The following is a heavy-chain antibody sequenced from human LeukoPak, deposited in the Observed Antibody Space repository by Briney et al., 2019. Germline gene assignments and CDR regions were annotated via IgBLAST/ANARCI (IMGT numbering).Heavy chain of an antibody. CDR3: ARDRIAATGDY. Sequence: PGGSLRLSCAASGFTFISYEMNWVRQAPGKGLEWVSYISSGGSTIYYADSVKGRFTISRDNAENSLYLQMNSLRAEDTAVYYCARDRIAATGDYWGQGTLVTVSS. V-gene: IGHV3-48*03. D-gene: IGHD6-13*01. J-gene: IGHJ4*02. CDR1: GFTFISYE. CDR2: ISSGGSTI.